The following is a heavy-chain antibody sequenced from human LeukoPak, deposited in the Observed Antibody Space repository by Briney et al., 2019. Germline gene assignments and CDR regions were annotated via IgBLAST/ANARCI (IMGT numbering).Heavy chain of an antibody. CDR1: GFTFSSYS. Sequence: GGSLRLSCAASGFTFSSYSMNWVRQAPGKGLEWVSYISSSSGTIYYADSVRGRFTISRDNAKNSLYLQMNSLRAEDTAVYYCARVGGAEYYYYYMDVWGKGTTVTVSS. CDR3: ARVGGAEYYYYYMDV. J-gene: IGHJ6*03. V-gene: IGHV3-48*04. CDR2: ISSSSGTI. D-gene: IGHD4/OR15-4a*01.